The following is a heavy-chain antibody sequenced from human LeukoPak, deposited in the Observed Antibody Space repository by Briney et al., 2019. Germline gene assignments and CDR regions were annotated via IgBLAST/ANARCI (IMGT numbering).Heavy chain of an antibody. D-gene: IGHD2-21*01. V-gene: IGHV3-23*01. J-gene: IGHJ4*02. CDR1: GITFGTYA. CDR3: AKEAGGDWGYFEY. Sequence: GGSLRLSCAASGITFGTYAMTWVRQAPGKGLEWVSSIHNSGDKTFYSDSVRGRFTISRDNSKSMVYLQMNSLRADDTALYYCAKEAGGDWGYFEYWGQGILVTVSS. CDR2: IHNSGDKT.